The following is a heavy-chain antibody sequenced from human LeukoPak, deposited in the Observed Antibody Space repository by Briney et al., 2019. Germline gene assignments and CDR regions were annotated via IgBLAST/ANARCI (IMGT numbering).Heavy chain of an antibody. J-gene: IGHJ6*02. V-gene: IGHV1-18*01. Sequence: ASVKVSCKASGYTFTSYGISWVRQAPGQGLEWMGWISAYNGNTNYAQKLQGRVTMTTDTSTSTAYMELRSLRSDDTAVYYCARIFRDIVVVPAAIGYYYGMDVWGQGTTVTVSS. CDR1: GYTFTSYG. D-gene: IGHD2-2*01. CDR2: ISAYNGNT. CDR3: ARIFRDIVVVPAAIGYYYGMDV.